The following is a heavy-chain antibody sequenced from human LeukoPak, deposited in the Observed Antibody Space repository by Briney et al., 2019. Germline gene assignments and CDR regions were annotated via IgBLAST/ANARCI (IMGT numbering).Heavy chain of an antibody. V-gene: IGHV3-7*03. CDR3: ATGRATSIY. J-gene: IGHJ4*02. CDR2: VRPDGSEK. CDR1: EFTFGTSL. Sequence: PGGSLRLSCAVSEFTFGTSLMTWVRQAPGKGLEWVASVRPDGSEKTYVDSVRGRFTISRDNAKKSLYLQMNSLRAEDTAVYYCATGRATSIYRGQGTLVTVSS.